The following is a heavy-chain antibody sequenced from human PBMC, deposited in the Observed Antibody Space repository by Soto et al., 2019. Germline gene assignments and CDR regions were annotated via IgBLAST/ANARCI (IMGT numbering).Heavy chain of an antibody. Sequence: GGSLRLSCAASGFTFSSYAMSWVRQAPGKGLEWVSAISGSGGSTYYADSVKGRFTISRDNSKNTLYLQMNSLRAEDTAVYYCAKDHRYGSTSPPLRFDYWGQGTLVTVSS. V-gene: IGHV3-23*01. CDR3: AKDHRYGSTSPPLRFDY. J-gene: IGHJ4*02. CDR2: ISGSGGST. CDR1: GFTFSSYA. D-gene: IGHD2-2*01.